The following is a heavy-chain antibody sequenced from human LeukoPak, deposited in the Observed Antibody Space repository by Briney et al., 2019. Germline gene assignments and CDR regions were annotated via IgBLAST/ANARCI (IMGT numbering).Heavy chain of an antibody. CDR2: IYHSGST. CDR3: ARHEYCSSTSCYSGHYYYMDV. J-gene: IGHJ6*03. CDR1: GYSISSGYY. V-gene: IGHV4-38-2*02. Sequence: KASETLSLTCTVSGYSISSGYYWGWIRQPPGKGLEWIGSIYHSGSTYYNPSLKSRVTISVDTSKNQFSLKLSSVTAADTAVYYCARHEYCSSTSCYSGHYYYMDVWGKGTTVTISS. D-gene: IGHD2-2*01.